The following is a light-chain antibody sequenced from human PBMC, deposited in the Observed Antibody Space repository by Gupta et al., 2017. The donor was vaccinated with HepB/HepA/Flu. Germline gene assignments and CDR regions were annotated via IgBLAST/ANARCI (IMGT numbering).Light chain of an antibody. J-gene: IGKJ3*01. Sequence: DIQMIQSPSSLSASVGDRITIACQASQDITNHLNWYQQKPGKAPKLLISDVSNLETGVPSRFSGSGPGTDFTLTINNRQPADIATYYCQQEENFPFTFGHGTKVDIK. CDR3: QQEENFPFT. CDR2: DVS. V-gene: IGKV1-33*01. CDR1: QDITNH.